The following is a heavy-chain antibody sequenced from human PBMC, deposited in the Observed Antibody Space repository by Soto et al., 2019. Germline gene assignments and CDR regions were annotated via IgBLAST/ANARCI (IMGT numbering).Heavy chain of an antibody. CDR3: ARDRGAYGMDV. Sequence: QVQLVQSGAEVKKPGASVKVSCKASGYTFTSYGISWVRQAPGQGLEWMGWISAYNGNTNSAQKLQGRVTMTTGTATSTAYIELRSLRSDETDVYSFARDRGAYGMDVWGQGTTCTVSS. CDR2: ISAYNGNT. CDR1: GYTFTSYG. J-gene: IGHJ6*02. V-gene: IGHV1-18*01. D-gene: IGHD3-10*01.